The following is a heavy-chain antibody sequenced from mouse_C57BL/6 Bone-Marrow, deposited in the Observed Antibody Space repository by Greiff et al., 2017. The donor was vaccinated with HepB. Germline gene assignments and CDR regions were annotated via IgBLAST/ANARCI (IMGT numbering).Heavy chain of an antibody. J-gene: IGHJ2*01. D-gene: IGHD1-1*02. Sequence: QVQLQQSGPELVKPGASVKLSCKASGYTFTSYDINWVKQRPGQGLEWIGWIYPRDGSTKYNEKFKGKATLTVDTSSSTAYMELHSLTSEDSAVYCWARQGGSLPFDYWGQGTTLTVSS. CDR1: GYTFTSYD. V-gene: IGHV1-85*01. CDR3: ARQGGSLPFDY. CDR2: IYPRDGST.